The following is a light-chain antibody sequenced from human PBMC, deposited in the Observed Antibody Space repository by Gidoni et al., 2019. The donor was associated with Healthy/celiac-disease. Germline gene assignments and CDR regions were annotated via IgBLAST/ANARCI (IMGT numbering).Light chain of an antibody. V-gene: IGKV1-5*03. CDR2: KAS. J-gene: IGKJ1*01. CDR1: QSISSW. CDR3: QHPPTT. Sequence: DIQMTQSPSTLSASVGDRVTITCRASQSISSWLAWYQQKPGKAPKLLIYKASSLESGVPSRFSGSGSGTEFTLTISSLQPDDFATYYCQHPPTTFGQGTKVEIK.